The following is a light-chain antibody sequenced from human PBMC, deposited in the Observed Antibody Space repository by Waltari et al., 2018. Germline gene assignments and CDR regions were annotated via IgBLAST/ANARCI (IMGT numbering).Light chain of an antibody. CDR3: QQYGSSQGLT. CDR2: GAS. V-gene: IGKV3-20*01. Sequence: EIVLTQSPGTLSLSPWERATLSCRASQSVSSSYLAWYQQKPGQAPRLLIYGASSRATGIPDRFSGSGSGTDFTLTISRLEPEDFAVYYCQQYGSSQGLTFGGGTKVEIK. J-gene: IGKJ4*01. CDR1: QSVSSSY.